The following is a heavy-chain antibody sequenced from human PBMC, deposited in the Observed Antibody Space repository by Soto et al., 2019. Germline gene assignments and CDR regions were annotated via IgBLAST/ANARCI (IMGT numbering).Heavy chain of an antibody. CDR1: GFSLTTSGEA. J-gene: IGHJ6*03. D-gene: IGHD3-10*01. CDR2: IYWDDDK. V-gene: IGHV2-5*02. Sequence: QITLKESGPTLVKPTQTLTLTCTFSGFSLTTSGEAVGWIRQPPGKALEWLALIYWDDDKRSSPSLKSRLTITKDTSKNQVVLTMTNMDPVDTATYYCAHIPGSGQLLYAYYYCMDVWGKGTTVTVSS. CDR3: AHIPGSGQLLYAYYYCMDV.